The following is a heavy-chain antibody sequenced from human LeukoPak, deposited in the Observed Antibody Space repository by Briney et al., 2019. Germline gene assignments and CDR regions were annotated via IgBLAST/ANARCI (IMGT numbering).Heavy chain of an antibody. D-gene: IGHD1-26*01. Sequence: PGGSLRLSCAASGFTFSSYWMSWVRQAPGRGLEWVANIKQDGSEKYYVDSVKGRFTISRNNAKNSLYLQMNSLRAEDTAVYYCARDLFAASAGATYYYFDYWGQGTLVTVSS. V-gene: IGHV3-7*01. CDR2: IKQDGSEK. CDR3: ARDLFAASAGATYYYFDY. J-gene: IGHJ4*02. CDR1: GFTFSSYW.